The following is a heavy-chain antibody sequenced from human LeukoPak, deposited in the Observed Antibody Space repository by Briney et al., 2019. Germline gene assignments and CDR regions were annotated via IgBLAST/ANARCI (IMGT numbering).Heavy chain of an antibody. D-gene: IGHD6-13*01. J-gene: IGHJ4*02. CDR3: ALSSSWYGGFDY. Sequence: SETLSLTCTVSGGSISSYYWSWIRQPPGKGLEWLGYIYYSGSTNYNPSLKSRVTISVDTSKNQFSLKLSSVTAEDTAVYYCALSSSWYGGFDYWGQGTLVTVSS. CDR2: IYYSGST. CDR1: GGSISSYY. V-gene: IGHV4-59*01.